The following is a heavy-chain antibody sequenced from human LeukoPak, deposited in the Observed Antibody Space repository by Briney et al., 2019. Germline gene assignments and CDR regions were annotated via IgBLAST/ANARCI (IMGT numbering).Heavy chain of an antibody. CDR1: GYTFTSYG. CDR2: ISAYNGNT. Sequence: ASVKVSCKASGYTFTSYGISWVRQAPGQGLEWMGWISAYNGNTNYAQKLQGRVTMTTDTSTSTAYMELRSLRSDDTAVYYCATASPRVYLLRDAFDIWGQGTMVTVSS. J-gene: IGHJ3*02. CDR3: ATASPRVYLLRDAFDI. D-gene: IGHD6-13*01. V-gene: IGHV1-18*01.